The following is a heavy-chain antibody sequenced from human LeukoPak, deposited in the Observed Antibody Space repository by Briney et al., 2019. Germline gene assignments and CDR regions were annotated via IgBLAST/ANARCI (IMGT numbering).Heavy chain of an antibody. CDR1: GYTFTSYD. Sequence: GASVKVSCKASGYTFTSYDINWVRQATGQGLEWMGWMNPNSGNTGYAQKSQGRVTITRNTSISTAYMELSSLRSEDTAVYYCARGIAAQSGIDYWGQGTLVTVSS. J-gene: IGHJ4*02. D-gene: IGHD6-6*01. CDR3: ARGIAAQSGIDY. V-gene: IGHV1-8*03. CDR2: MNPNSGNT.